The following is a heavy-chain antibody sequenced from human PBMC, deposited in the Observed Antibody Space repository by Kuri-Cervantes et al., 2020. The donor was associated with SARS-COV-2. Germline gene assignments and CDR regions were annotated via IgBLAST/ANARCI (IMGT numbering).Heavy chain of an antibody. V-gene: IGHV4-34*01. CDR3: ARDSLDCSSTSCYYYYMDV. D-gene: IGHD2-2*01. CDR1: GGSFNDYW. J-gene: IGHJ6*03. CDR2: IKHSGST. Sequence: SETLSLTGAVYGGSFNDYWWSWVRQPPGTGLEWIGDIKHSGSTNCNPSLKSRVTISVDTSKNQFSLKLSSVTAADTAVYYCARDSLDCSSTSCYYYYMDVWGKGTTVTVSS.